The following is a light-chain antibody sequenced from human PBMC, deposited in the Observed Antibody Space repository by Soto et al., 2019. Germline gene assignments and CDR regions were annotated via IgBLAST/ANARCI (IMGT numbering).Light chain of an antibody. CDR2: GAS. CDR3: QQYGTSPIT. Sequence: IVMTQTPATLSVSPGERATVSCRSGQSIDSKLAWYQQRPGQAPRLLIYGASTRATGIPARFSGSGSGTDFTLTISGLDPEDFAVYYCQQYGTSPITFGQGTRLEIK. V-gene: IGKV3-15*01. J-gene: IGKJ5*01. CDR1: QSIDSK.